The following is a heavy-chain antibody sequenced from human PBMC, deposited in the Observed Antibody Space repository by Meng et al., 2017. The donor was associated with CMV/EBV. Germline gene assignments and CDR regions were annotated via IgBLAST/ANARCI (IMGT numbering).Heavy chain of an antibody. Sequence: YGGSFSGYYWRWIRQPPGKGLEWIGEINHSGSTNYNPSLKSRVTISVDTSKNQFSLKLSSVTAADMAVYYCAAGDGSGIGDNWFDPWGQGTLVTVSS. CDR2: INHSGST. V-gene: IGHV4-34*01. CDR3: AAGDGSGIGDNWFDP. CDR1: GGSFSGYY. D-gene: IGHD3-10*01. J-gene: IGHJ5*02.